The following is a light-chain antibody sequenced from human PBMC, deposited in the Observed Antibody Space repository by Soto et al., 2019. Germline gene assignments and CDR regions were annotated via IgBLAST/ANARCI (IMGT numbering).Light chain of an antibody. V-gene: IGLV1-47*01. CDR2: RSD. CDR1: SSNIGSNF. CDR3: ATWDDSLSAWV. J-gene: IGLJ3*02. Sequence: QSVLTQPPSASGTPGQRVTISCSGSSSNIGSNFVYWYQQFPGTAPKLLIYRSDQRPSGVPDRFSGSKSGTSASLAISGLRSEDESDYYCATWDDSLSAWVFGGGTKLTVL.